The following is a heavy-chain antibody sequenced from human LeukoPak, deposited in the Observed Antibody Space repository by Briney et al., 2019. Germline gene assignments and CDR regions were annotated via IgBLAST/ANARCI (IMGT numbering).Heavy chain of an antibody. CDR1: GYTFTSYD. CDR3: AREVHYDSSGYYN. CDR2: MNPNSGNT. Sequence: ASVKVSCKASGYTFTSYDINWVRQPTGQGLEWMGWMNPNSGNTGYAQKFQGRVTITRNTSISTAYMELSSLRSEDTAVYYCAREVHYDSSGYYNWGQGTLVTVSS. V-gene: IGHV1-8*03. D-gene: IGHD3-22*01. J-gene: IGHJ4*02.